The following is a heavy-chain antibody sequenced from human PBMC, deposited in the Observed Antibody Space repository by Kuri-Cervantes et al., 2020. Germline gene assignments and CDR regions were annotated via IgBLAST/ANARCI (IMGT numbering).Heavy chain of an antibody. J-gene: IGHJ5*02. CDR1: GGSISSGGYY. V-gene: IGHV4-31*03. D-gene: IGHD3-3*01. CDR3: ARDRSGEFWSGSFWFDP. Sequence: LRLSCTVSGGSISSGGYYWSWIRQHPGKGLEWIGYIYYSGSTYYNPSLKSRVTISVDTSKNQFSLKLSSVTAADTAVYYCARDRSGEFWSGSFWFDPWGQGTLVTVSS. CDR2: IYYSGST.